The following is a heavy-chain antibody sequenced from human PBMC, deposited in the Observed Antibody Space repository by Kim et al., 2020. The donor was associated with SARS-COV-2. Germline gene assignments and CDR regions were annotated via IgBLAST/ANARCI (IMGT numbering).Heavy chain of an antibody. CDR1: GDSISSVS. Sequence: SETLSLTCAVSGDSISSVSWGWIRQSAGKGLEWIGRIYTSGNTKLNPSLKSRVAILRDMSKNEFSLKLSLTTAADTAVYYCVRPMPGWGTGYDYWGQGIQVTVSS. CDR3: VRPMPGWGTGYDY. J-gene: IGHJ4*02. CDR2: IYTSGNT. V-gene: IGHV4-4*07. D-gene: IGHD7-27*01.